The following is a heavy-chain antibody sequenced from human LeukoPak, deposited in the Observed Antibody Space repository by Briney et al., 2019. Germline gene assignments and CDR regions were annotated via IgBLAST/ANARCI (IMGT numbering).Heavy chain of an antibody. Sequence: GGSLRLSCAASGFTFSSYAMHWVRQAPGKGLEWVAVISYDGSNKYYADSVKGRFTISRDNSKNTLYLQMNSLRAEDTAVYYCARAHVYYDFWSAGDVWGKGTTVTVSS. V-gene: IGHV3-30-3*01. CDR2: ISYDGSNK. CDR3: ARAHVYYDFWSAGDV. J-gene: IGHJ6*04. CDR1: GFTFSSYA. D-gene: IGHD3-3*01.